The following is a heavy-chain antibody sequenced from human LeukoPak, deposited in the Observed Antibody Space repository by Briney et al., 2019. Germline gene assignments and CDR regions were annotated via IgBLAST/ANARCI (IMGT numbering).Heavy chain of an antibody. CDR3: ARETRVWYDSSGSLDY. D-gene: IGHD3-22*01. CDR2: IGSSSSTI. J-gene: IGHJ4*02. Sequence: GGSLRLSCAASGFTFSSYWMSWVRQAPGKGLEWVSYIGSSSSTINYADSVKGRFTISRDNAKNSLYLQMNSLRAEDTAVYYCARETRVWYDSSGSLDYWGQGTLVTVSS. CDR1: GFTFSSYW. V-gene: IGHV3-48*04.